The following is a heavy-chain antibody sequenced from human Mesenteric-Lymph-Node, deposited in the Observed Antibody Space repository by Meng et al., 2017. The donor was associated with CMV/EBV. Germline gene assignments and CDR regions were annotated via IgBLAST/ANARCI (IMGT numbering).Heavy chain of an antibody. CDR2: IRYDGSNK. D-gene: IGHD3-22*01. J-gene: IGHJ4*02. Sequence: SCAASGFSFSSYGMHWVRQAPGKGLEWVAFIRYDGSNKYYADSVKGRFTISRDNSKNTLYLQMNSLRAEDTAVYYCAKDRPYYYDSSGYPDYWGQGTLVTVSS. CDR3: AKDRPYYYDSSGYPDY. V-gene: IGHV3-30*02. CDR1: GFSFSSYG.